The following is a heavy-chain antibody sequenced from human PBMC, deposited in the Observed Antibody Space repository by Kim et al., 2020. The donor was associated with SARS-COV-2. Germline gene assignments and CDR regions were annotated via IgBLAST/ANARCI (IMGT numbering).Heavy chain of an antibody. V-gene: IGHV3-30*03. J-gene: IGHJ4*02. CDR3: ARRDFWSAYPFDF. Sequence: YVDSVKGRFTISRDNSKNTIFLQMNSLTPDDTAVYYCARRDFWSAYPFDFWGQGALVTVSS. D-gene: IGHD3-3*01.